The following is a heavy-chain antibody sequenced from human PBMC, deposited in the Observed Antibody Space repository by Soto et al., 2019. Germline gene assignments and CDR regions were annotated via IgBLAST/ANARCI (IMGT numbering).Heavy chain of an antibody. CDR3: ARARLRAVYAFDI. J-gene: IGHJ3*02. V-gene: IGHV4-31*03. D-gene: IGHD5-12*01. CDR1: GCXVSSGAYY. Sequence: LSLTCTVSGCXVSSGAYYWPWIRQRPGKGLDWIGYIYYSGSTYYSPSLKSRLSISLDTSKKQFSLRLISVTAADTAMYYCARARLRAVYAFDIGGQGNMVTVSS. CDR2: IYYSGST.